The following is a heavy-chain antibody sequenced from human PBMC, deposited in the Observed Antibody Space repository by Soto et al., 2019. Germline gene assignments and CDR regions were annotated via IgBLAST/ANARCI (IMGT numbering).Heavy chain of an antibody. D-gene: IGHD3-3*01. Sequence: PSETLSLTCAVYGGSFSGYYWSWIRQPPGKGLEWIGEINHSGSTNYNPSLKSRVTISVDTSKNQFFLKLSSVTAADTAVYYCARGLPNYDFWSGYRTNFDYWGQGTLVTVSS. J-gene: IGHJ4*02. CDR3: ARGLPNYDFWSGYRTNFDY. CDR2: INHSGST. V-gene: IGHV4-34*01. CDR1: GGSFSGYY.